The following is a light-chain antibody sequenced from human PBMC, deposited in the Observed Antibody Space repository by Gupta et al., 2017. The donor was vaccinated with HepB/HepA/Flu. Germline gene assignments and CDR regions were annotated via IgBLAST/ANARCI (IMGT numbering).Light chain of an antibody. J-gene: IGLJ2*01. CDR1: SSNIGRNT. CDR3: AAWDDSLNGVV. CDR2: SNN. Sequence: SVLTQPPSASGTPAQRVTISCSGSSSNIGRNTVNWYQQLPGTAPKLLIYSNNQRPSGVPDRFSGSKSGTSAALAISGLQSEDEADYYCAAWDDSLNGVVFGGGTKLTVL. V-gene: IGLV1-44*01.